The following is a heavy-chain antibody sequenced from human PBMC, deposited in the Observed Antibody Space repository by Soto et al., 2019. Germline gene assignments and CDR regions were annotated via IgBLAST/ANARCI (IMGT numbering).Heavy chain of an antibody. CDR2: INHSGST. V-gene: IGHV4-34*01. D-gene: IGHD3-16*02. J-gene: IGHJ4*02. CDR3: ARSSRGGIGYY. Sequence: SETLSLTCAVYGGSFSGCYWSWIRQPPGKGLEWIGEINHSGSTNYNPSLKSRVTISVDTSKNQFSLKLSSVTAADTAVYYCARSSRGGIGYYWGQGTLVTVSS. CDR1: GGSFSGCY.